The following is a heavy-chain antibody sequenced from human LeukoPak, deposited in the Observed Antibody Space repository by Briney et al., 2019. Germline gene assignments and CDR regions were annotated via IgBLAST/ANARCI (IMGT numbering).Heavy chain of an antibody. V-gene: IGHV3-33*01. CDR3: ARAVGPFDY. J-gene: IGHJ4*02. Sequence: GMSLRLSCAASGYTFNVYGIHWVRRAPGKGLEWVAVIWNDGSNKYYADSVKGRFTISRDNSKDTLYLQMNSLRVEDTAVYYCARAVGPFDYWGQGTLVTVSS. CDR2: IWNDGSNK. D-gene: IGHD3-16*01. CDR1: GYTFNVYG.